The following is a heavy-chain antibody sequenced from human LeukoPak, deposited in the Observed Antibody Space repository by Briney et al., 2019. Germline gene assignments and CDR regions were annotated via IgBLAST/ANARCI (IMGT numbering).Heavy chain of an antibody. CDR3: AQRGDYGY. V-gene: IGHV3-23*01. CDR2: ISGSGGST. D-gene: IGHD4-17*01. CDR1: GFTFSSYG. J-gene: IGHJ4*02. Sequence: GRSLRPSCAVSGFTFSSYGMSWVRQAPGKGLEWVSAISGSGGSTYYADSVKGRFTISRDNSKNPLYLQMDSLRAEDTAVYYCAQRGDYGYWGQGTLVTVSS.